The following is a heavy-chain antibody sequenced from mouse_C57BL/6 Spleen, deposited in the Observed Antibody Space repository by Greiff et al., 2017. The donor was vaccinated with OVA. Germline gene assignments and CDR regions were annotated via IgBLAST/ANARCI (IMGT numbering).Heavy chain of an antibody. Sequence: QVQLQQSGAELVRPGASVTLSCKASGYTFTDYEMHWVKQTPVHGLEWIGAIDPETGGTAYNQKFKGKAILTADKSSSTAYMELRSLTSEDSAVYYCTSCTTVVGAMDYWGQGTSVTVSS. CDR1: GYTFTDYE. J-gene: IGHJ4*01. CDR3: TSCTTVVGAMDY. D-gene: IGHD1-1*01. V-gene: IGHV1-15*01. CDR2: IDPETGGT.